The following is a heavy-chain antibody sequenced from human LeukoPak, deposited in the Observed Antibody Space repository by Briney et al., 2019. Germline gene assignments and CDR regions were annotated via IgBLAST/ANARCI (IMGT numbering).Heavy chain of an antibody. CDR3: ARDRSRITMVRGVIGPSYYFDY. CDR1: GFTVSSNY. CDR2: IYSGGST. D-gene: IGHD3-10*01. J-gene: IGHJ4*02. Sequence: GGSLRLSCAASGFTVSSNYMSWVRQAPGKGLEWVSVIYSGGSTYYADSVKGRFTTSRDNSKNTLYLQMNGLRAEDTAVYYCARDRSRITMVRGVIGPSYYFDYWGQGTLVTVSS. V-gene: IGHV3-66*01.